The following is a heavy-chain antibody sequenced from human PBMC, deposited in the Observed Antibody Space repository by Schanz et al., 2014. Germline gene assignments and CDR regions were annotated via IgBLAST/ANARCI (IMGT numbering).Heavy chain of an antibody. CDR1: GNTLSAYY. CDR3: ARDPYSASYFPSPPLYGLDV. Sequence: QVQLVQSGADVKKPGASVKVSCKASGNTLSAYYIHWIRQAPGQGLEWMGRINPNSGGTNFAQKFQGRVTVTRDTSISTAYMELGSLRFDDTAVYYCARDPYSASYFPSPPLYGLDVWGQGTTVTVSS. D-gene: IGHD1-26*01. CDR2: INPNSGGT. V-gene: IGHV1-2*06. J-gene: IGHJ6*02.